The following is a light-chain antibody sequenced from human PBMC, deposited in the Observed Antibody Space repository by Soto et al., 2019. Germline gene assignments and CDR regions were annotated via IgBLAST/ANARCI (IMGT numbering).Light chain of an antibody. Sequence: QSVLTQPPSASGTPGRTVTISCSGSNSNIGHNYVDWYQQLPGTAPRLLISRRNERPSGVPDRFSGSKSGTSASLAISGLRSEDEADYYCASWDDSLSGYVFGTGTKV. V-gene: IGLV1-47*01. CDR3: ASWDDSLSGYV. CDR1: NSNIGHNY. J-gene: IGLJ1*01. CDR2: RRN.